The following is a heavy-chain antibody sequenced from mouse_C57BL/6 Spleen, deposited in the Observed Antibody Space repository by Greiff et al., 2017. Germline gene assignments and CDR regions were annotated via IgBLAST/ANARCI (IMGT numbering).Heavy chain of an antibody. D-gene: IGHD1-1*01. CDR1: GFTFSDYY. CDR2: INYDGSST. Sequence: EVKLVESEGGLVQPGSSMKLSCTASGFTFSDYYMAWVRQVPEKGLEWVANINYDGSSTYYLDSLKSRFIISRDNAKNILYLQMSSLKSEDTATYYWARDRVPYGSSYWYFDVWGTGTTVTVSS. V-gene: IGHV5-16*01. CDR3: ARDRVPYGSSYWYFDV. J-gene: IGHJ1*03.